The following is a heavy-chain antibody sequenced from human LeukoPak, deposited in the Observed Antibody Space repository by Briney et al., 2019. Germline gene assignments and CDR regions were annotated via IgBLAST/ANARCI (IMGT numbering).Heavy chain of an antibody. CDR1: GYTFTSYY. CDR3: ARPLYYDFWSGSHDAFDI. J-gene: IGHJ3*02. V-gene: IGHV1-46*01. Sequence: ASVKVSCKASGYTFTSYYMHWVRQAPGQGLEWMGIINPSGGSTSYAQKFQGRVTMTRDTSTSTVYMELSSLRSEDTAVYYCARPLYYDFWSGSHDAFDIWGQGTMVTVSS. D-gene: IGHD3-3*01. CDR2: INPSGGST.